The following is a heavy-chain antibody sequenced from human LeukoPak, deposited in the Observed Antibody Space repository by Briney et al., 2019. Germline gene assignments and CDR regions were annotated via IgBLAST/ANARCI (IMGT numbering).Heavy chain of an antibody. V-gene: IGHV3-21*01. D-gene: IGHD6-13*01. CDR2: ISSSSSYI. Sequence: GGSLRLSCAASGLTFSSYSMNWVRQAPGKGLEWVSSISSSSSYIYYADSVKGRFTISRDNAKNSLYLQMNSLRAEDTAVYYCARGSSSDAFDIWGQGTMVTVSS. J-gene: IGHJ3*02. CDR1: GLTFSSYS. CDR3: ARGSSSDAFDI.